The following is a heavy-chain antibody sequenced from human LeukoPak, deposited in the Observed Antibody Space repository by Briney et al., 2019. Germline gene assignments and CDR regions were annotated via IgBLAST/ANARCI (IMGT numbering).Heavy chain of an antibody. Sequence: SETLSLTCTVSGVSISSYYWRWIRQPAPKGLEWIGRIYSTGSTNYNPSLMSRVTMSVDMSKNQFSLRLRSVTAADTAVHYCARQIASAGTAGFDFWGQGALVTVSS. J-gene: IGHJ4*02. CDR1: GVSISSYY. CDR3: ARQIASAGTAGFDF. D-gene: IGHD6-13*01. V-gene: IGHV4-4*07. CDR2: IYSTGST.